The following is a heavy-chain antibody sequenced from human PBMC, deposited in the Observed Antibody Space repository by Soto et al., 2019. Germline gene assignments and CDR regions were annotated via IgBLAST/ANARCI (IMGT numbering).Heavy chain of an antibody. V-gene: IGHV3-48*02. Sequence: EQLGESGGGLVQPGGSLRLSCAASGFSFSTYSMNWVRQAPGKGLEWVSYISSRSYTIYYVDSVKGRFTISRDNAKNSLYLQMNSLRDEDTAVYYCARGGSSSDNGMDVWGQGTTVTVSS. D-gene: IGHD6-6*01. CDR2: ISSRSYTI. CDR1: GFSFSTYS. CDR3: ARGGSSSDNGMDV. J-gene: IGHJ6*02.